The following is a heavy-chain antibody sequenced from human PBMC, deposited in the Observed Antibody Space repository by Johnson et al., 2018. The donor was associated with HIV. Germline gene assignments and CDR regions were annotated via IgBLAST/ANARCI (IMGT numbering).Heavy chain of an antibody. V-gene: IGHV3-30*04. CDR1: GFTFSSYA. J-gene: IGHJ3*02. D-gene: IGHD4-17*01. CDR2: ISYDGSNK. CDR3: ARDVTKDAFDI. Sequence: QMQLVESGGGVVQPGRSLRLSCAASGFTFSSYAMHWVRQAPGKGLEWVAVISYDGSNKYYADSVKGRFTISRDNSKNTLYLQMNSLRAEDTAVYYCARDVTKDAFDIWGQGTMVTVSS.